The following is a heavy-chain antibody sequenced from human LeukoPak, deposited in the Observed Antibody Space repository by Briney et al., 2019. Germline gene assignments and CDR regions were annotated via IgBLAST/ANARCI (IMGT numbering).Heavy chain of an antibody. CDR1: GSRFTGYW. Sequence: GGSLEISCKGSGSRFTGYWIGWGRQLPGKGLEWMGVIYPGDSDTRYSPSFQGQVTISADKSISTAYLQWSSLKASDTAMYYCSRHRGAYNELDLDYWGQGTLVTVSS. J-gene: IGHJ4*02. CDR3: SRHRGAYNELDLDY. CDR2: IYPGDSDT. V-gene: IGHV5-51*01. D-gene: IGHD5-24*01.